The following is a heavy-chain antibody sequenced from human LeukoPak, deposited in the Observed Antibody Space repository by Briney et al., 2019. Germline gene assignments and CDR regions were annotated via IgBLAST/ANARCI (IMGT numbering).Heavy chain of an antibody. CDR1: GGSISSSSYY. CDR2: IYYSGST. CDR3: ARDFEESYYYDSSGYVAY. J-gene: IGHJ4*02. D-gene: IGHD3-22*01. Sequence: SETLSLTCTVSGGSISSSSYYWGWIRQPPGKGLEWIGSIYYSGSTYYNPSLKSRVTISVDTSKNQFSLKLSSVTAADTAVYYCARDFEESYYYDSSGYVAYWGQGTLVTVSS. V-gene: IGHV4-39*07.